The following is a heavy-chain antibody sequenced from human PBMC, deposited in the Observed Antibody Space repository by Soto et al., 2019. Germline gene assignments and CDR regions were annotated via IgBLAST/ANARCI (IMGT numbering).Heavy chain of an antibody. D-gene: IGHD4-17*01. CDR3: ARDKSTRTVADYYYYGMDV. J-gene: IGHJ6*02. CDR2: IYHSGST. Sequence: PSETLSLTCAVSGGSIGSGGYSWSWIRQPPGKGLEWIGYIYHSGSTYYNPSLKSRVTISVDRSKNQFSLKLSSVTAADTAVYYCARDKSTRTVADYYYYGMDVWGQGTTVTVSS. V-gene: IGHV4-30-2*01. CDR1: GGSIGSGGYS.